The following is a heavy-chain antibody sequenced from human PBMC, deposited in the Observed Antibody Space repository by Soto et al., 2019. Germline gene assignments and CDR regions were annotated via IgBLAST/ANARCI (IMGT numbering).Heavy chain of an antibody. V-gene: IGHV1-2*02. J-gene: IGHJ4*02. CDR1: GYTFSDYY. CDR3: AREPATAKPEGVDF. Sequence: QVQLVQSGAEVRKPGASVKVSCKASGYTFSDYYIHWVRQAPGQGLGWMGWINPNSGGTKYAPKFQGGVTMTRDTSITTANMELSRLRSGATAVYYCAREPATAKPEGVDFWGQGTLVTVSS. D-gene: IGHD1-1*01. CDR2: INPNSGGT.